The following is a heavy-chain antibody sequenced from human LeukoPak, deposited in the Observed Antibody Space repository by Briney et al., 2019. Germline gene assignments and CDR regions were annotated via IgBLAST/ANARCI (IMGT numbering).Heavy chain of an antibody. D-gene: IGHD5-24*01. CDR2: VNEDGSQK. J-gene: IGHJ4*02. V-gene: IGHV3-7*01. Sequence: GGSLRLSCAASGFTFSSFWMSWVRQAPGKGLEWVANVNEDGSQKYFVDSVKGRFTISRDNAKNSLYLQMNSLRAEDTAVYYCARDREMAFYFDYWGQGTLVTVSS. CDR3: ARDREMAFYFDY. CDR1: GFTFSSFW.